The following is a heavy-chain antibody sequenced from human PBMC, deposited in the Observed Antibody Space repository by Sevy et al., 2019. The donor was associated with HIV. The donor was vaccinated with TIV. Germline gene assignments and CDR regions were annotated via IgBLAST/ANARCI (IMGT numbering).Heavy chain of an antibody. CDR3: ARDLGEGLRLGGDYYYYGMDV. CDR1: GGSISSYY. J-gene: IGHJ6*02. CDR2: IYYSGST. V-gene: IGHV4-59*13. Sequence: SETLSLTCTVSGGSISSYYWSWIRQPPGKGLEWIGYIYYSGSTNYNPSLKSRVTISVDTSKNQFSLKLSSVTAADTAVYYCARDLGEGLRLGGDYYYYGMDVWCQGTTVTVSS. D-gene: IGHD5-12*01.